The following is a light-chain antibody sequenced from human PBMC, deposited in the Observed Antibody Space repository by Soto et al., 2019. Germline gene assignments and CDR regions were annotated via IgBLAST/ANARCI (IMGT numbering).Light chain of an antibody. V-gene: IGKV1-39*01. J-gene: IGKJ1*01. CDR2: AAS. CDR3: QQTYRTPRGA. CDR1: ESIRNN. Sequence: DIQMTQSPSSLSASVGDRVTITCRASESIRNNLNWYQQKPGKAPKLLIYAASTLQSGVPSRFRGGGSGTEFTLTNGSPQPEHFTTYCGQQTYRTPRGAFGQGTKVEV.